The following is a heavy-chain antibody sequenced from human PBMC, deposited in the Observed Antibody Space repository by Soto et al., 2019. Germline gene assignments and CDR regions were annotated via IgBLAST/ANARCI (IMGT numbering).Heavy chain of an antibody. CDR2: IYHSGST. V-gene: IGHV4-30-2*01. CDR3: ARVSLLWFGDPIKGWFDP. Sequence: SLPLSLTGVVFGGSISSGGYSWSWIRQPPGKGLEWIGYIYHSGSTYYNPSLKSRVTISVDRSKNQFSLKLSSVTAADTAVYYCARVSLLWFGDPIKGWFDPWGQGTLVTV. D-gene: IGHD3-10*01. J-gene: IGHJ5*02. CDR1: GGSISSGGYS.